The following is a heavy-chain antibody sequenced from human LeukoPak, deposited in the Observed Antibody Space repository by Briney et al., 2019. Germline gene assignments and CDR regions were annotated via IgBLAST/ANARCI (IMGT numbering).Heavy chain of an antibody. J-gene: IGHJ3*02. CDR3: ARVTWNYDILTGYYPNDAFDI. Sequence: SETLSLTCTVSGGSISTSSYYWGWIRQPPGKGLEWIGTIYYSGSTYYNPSLKSRVTISVDTSKNQFSLKLSSVTAADTAVYYCARVTWNYDILTGYYPNDAFDIWGQGTMVTVSS. CDR2: IYYSGST. V-gene: IGHV4-39*07. CDR1: GGSISTSSYY. D-gene: IGHD3-9*01.